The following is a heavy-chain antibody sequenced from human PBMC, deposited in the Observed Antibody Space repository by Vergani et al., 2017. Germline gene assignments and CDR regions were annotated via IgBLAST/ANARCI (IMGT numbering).Heavy chain of an antibody. V-gene: IGHV4-4*02. CDR2: INHSGST. Sequence: VQLVESGGGLVKPGGSLRLSCAASGFTFSSYSMNWVRQAPGKGLEWIGEINHSGSTNYNPSLKSRVTISVDTSKNQFSLKLSSVTAADTAVYYCARDHSYDSSGYYVGDGMDVWGQGP. J-gene: IGHJ6*02. CDR1: GFTFSSYS. D-gene: IGHD3-22*01. CDR3: ARDHSYDSSGYYVGDGMDV.